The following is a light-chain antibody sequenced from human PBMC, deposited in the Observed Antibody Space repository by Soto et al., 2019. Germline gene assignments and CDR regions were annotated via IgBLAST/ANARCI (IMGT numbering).Light chain of an antibody. Sequence: DIQMTQSPSSLSASVGDRVTITCRASQSISSYLNWYQQKPVKAPKLLIDAASSLQSGVPSRFSGSGSGTDFTLTISSLQPEDFATYYCQQSYSTPYTFGQGTKLEIK. J-gene: IGKJ2*01. V-gene: IGKV1-39*01. CDR2: AAS. CDR3: QQSYSTPYT. CDR1: QSISSY.